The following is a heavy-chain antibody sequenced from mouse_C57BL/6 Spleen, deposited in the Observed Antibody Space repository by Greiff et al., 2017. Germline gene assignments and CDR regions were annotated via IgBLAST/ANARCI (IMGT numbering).Heavy chain of an antibody. CDR1: GFTFSSYT. Sequence: EVQLVESGGGLVKPGGSLKLSCAASGFTFSSYTMSWVRQTPEKRLEWVATISGGGGNTYYPDSVKGRFTISRDNAKNTLYLQMSSLRSEDTALYYCARDYYGSRAQAWFAYWGQGTLVTVSA. D-gene: IGHD1-1*01. J-gene: IGHJ3*01. CDR2: ISGGGGNT. CDR3: ARDYYGSRAQAWFAY. V-gene: IGHV5-9*01.